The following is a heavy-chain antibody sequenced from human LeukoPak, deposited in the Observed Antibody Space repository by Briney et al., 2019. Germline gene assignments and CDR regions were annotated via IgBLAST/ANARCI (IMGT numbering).Heavy chain of an antibody. CDR1: GFTFDDYA. CDR2: ISWNSGSI. Sequence: GGSLRLSCAASGFTFDDYAMHWVRQAPGKGLEWVSGISWNSGSIGYADSVKGRFTISRDNAKNSLYLQMNSLRAEDTALYYCVLGFGSRGFDYWGQGTLVTVSS. J-gene: IGHJ4*02. V-gene: IGHV3-9*01. CDR3: VLGFGSRGFDY. D-gene: IGHD1-26*01.